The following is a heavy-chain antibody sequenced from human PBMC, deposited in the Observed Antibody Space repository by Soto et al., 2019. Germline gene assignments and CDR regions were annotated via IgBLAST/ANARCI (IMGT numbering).Heavy chain of an antibody. CDR1: GYTFTSYY. CDR2: INPSGGST. V-gene: IGHV1-46*01. Sequence: ASVKVSCTESGYTFTSYYMHWVRQAPGQGLEWMGIINPSGGSTSYAQKFQGRVTMTRDTSTSTVYMELSSLRSEDTAVYYCARERPSIVVVVAATRWFDPWGQGTLVTVSS. D-gene: IGHD2-15*01. J-gene: IGHJ5*02. CDR3: ARERPSIVVVVAATRWFDP.